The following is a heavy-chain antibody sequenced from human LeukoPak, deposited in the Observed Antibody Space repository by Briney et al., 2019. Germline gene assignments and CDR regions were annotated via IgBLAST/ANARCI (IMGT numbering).Heavy chain of an antibody. V-gene: IGHV3-33*01. CDR2: IWYDGSNK. CDR1: GFTFSSYG. CDR3: ARDYYDSSGYYPNWYFDL. J-gene: IGHJ2*01. Sequence: GGSLRLSCAASGFTFSSYGMHWVRQAPGKGLEWVAVIWYDGSNKYYADSVKGRFTISRDNSKNTLYLQMNSLRAEDTAVYYCARDYYDSSGYYPNWYFDLWGRGTLVTVSS. D-gene: IGHD3-22*01.